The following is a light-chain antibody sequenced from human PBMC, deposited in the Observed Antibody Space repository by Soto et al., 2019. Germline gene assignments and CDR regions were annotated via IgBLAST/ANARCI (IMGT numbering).Light chain of an antibody. CDR3: MQGSKYPYT. CDR2: QVS. J-gene: IGKJ2*01. CDR1: QSFVYSDGNTY. V-gene: IGKV2-30*01. Sequence: VMTQSPLSLAVTLGQPASMSCKSNQSFVYSDGNTYLNWFLQRPGQSPRRLIYQVSNRDSGVPARFSGSGSGTDFTLKISRVEAEDVGDYYCMQGSKYPYTFGQGTKLEIK.